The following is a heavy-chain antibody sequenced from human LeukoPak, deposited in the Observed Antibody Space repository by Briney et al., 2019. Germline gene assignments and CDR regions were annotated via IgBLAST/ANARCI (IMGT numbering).Heavy chain of an antibody. CDR1: GGTFSSYA. CDR3: ASSHSSGWYDDWFDP. J-gene: IGHJ5*02. D-gene: IGHD6-19*01. CDR2: IIPIFGTA. Sequence: GSSVKVSCKASGGTFSSYAISWVRQAPGQGLEWMGRIIPIFGTANYAQKFQGRVTITTDESTSTAYMELSSLRSEDTAVYYCASSHSSGWYDDWFDPWGQGTLVTVSS. V-gene: IGHV1-69*05.